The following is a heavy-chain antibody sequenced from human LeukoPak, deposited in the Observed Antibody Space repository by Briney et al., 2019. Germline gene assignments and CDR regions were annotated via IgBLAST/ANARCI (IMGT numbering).Heavy chain of an antibody. CDR3: ARDRYFGSGSWDY. Sequence: GGSLRLSCAASGFTFSSFEMNWVRQAPGKGLEWVSYISGSGGTIYYADSVKGRFTTSRGNAQNSLSLQMNSLTAEDTAVYYCARDRYFGSGSWDYWGQGTLVTVSS. D-gene: IGHD3-10*01. CDR1: GFTFSSFE. CDR2: ISGSGGTI. J-gene: IGHJ4*02. V-gene: IGHV3-48*03.